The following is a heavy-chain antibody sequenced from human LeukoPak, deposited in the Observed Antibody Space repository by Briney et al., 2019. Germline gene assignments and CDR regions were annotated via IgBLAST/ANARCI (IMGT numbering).Heavy chain of an antibody. J-gene: IGHJ6*02. V-gene: IGHV5-51*01. Sequence: GESLKISCKGSGYSFTSYWIGWVRQMPGKGLEWMGIIYPGDSDTRYSPSFQGQVTISADKSISTAYLQWSSLKASDTAMYYCASLGIRRGDSYYYYGMDVWGQGTTVTVSS. CDR1: GYSFTSYW. CDR2: IYPGDSDT. CDR3: ASLGIRRGDSYYYYGMDV. D-gene: IGHD4-17*01.